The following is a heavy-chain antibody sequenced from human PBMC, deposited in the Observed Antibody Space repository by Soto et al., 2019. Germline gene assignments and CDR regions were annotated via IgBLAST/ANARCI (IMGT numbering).Heavy chain of an antibody. Sequence: PWGSLRLSCAASGFTFYDYAIHCFRQSPLKGLEWVSGISWNSGSIGYADSVKGRFTISRDNAKNSLYLQMNSLRAEDTALYYCAKDIRPLTISWFFDSWGQGTLVTVSS. CDR2: ISWNSGSI. J-gene: IGHJ4*02. CDR3: AKDIRPLTISWFFDS. V-gene: IGHV3-9*01. D-gene: IGHD3-3*01. CDR1: GFTFYDYA.